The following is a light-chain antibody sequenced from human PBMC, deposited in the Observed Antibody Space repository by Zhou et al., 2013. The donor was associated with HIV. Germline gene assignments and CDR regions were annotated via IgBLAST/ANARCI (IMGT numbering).Light chain of an antibody. V-gene: IGKV1-5*03. CDR1: QTIRTW. Sequence: DIQMTQSPSILSASVGDRVTITCRASQTIRTWLAWFQQKPGKAPKVLIYEASSLQNGVPSRFSGSGSGTEFTLTISSLQPDDCATYYCQQYNIYPYTFGQGTKLEIK. CDR2: EAS. CDR3: QQYNIYPYT. J-gene: IGKJ2*01.